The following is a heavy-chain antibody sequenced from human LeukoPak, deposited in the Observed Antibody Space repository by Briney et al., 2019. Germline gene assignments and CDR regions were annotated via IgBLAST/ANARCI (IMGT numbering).Heavy chain of an antibody. J-gene: IGHJ4*02. CDR2: ISCDGRDK. CDR1: GFNFASYA. D-gene: IGHD2-21*01. V-gene: IGHV3-30*03. Sequence: SGKSLRLSCAASGFNFASYAMYWVRQAPGRGLEWVASISCDGRDKYYVDSVKGRFFISKDSSMSTLYLDMNSLRPEDTALYYCVRDLYSRSPYFDVWGQGTLVTVSS. CDR3: VRDLYSRSPYFDV.